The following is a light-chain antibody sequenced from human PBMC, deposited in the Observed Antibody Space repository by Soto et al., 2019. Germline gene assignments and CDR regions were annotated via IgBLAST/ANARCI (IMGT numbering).Light chain of an antibody. J-gene: IGKJ5*01. CDR1: QSVSSSY. CDR3: QPRSNWPPDP. Sequence: DIRITEAPLTLSLSPGERATLSCRASQSVSSSYLAWYQQKPGQAPRLLIYGASNRATGIPARFSGSGSGTDFTLTISSLEPEDFAVYYCQPRSNWPPDPFGQGTRLE. CDR2: GAS. V-gene: IGKV3D-20*02.